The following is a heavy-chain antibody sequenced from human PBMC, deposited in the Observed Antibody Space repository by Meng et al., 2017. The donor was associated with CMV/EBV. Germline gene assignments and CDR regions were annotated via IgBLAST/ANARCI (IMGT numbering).Heavy chain of an antibody. D-gene: IGHD2-2*01. Sequence: ASVKVSCKASGYTFTGYYMHWVRQAPGQGLEWMGWMNPNSGNTGYAQKFQGRVTITRNTSISTAYMELSSLRSEDTAVYYCARGRLFCSSTSCRNGGIGYWGQGTLVTVSS. CDR1: GYTFTGYY. CDR3: ARGRLFCSSTSCRNGGIGY. J-gene: IGHJ4*02. V-gene: IGHV1-8*03. CDR2: MNPNSGNT.